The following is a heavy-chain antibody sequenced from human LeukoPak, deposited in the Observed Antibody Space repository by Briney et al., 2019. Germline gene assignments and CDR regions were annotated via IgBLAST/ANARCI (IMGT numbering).Heavy chain of an antibody. CDR1: GYTFSSYG. J-gene: IGHJ4*02. CDR3: ARGLPPRRNYDSSGYYSYYFDY. CDR2: ISAYNSHT. D-gene: IGHD3-22*01. Sequence: ASVKVSCKASGYTFSSYGISWVRQAPGQGLEWMGWISAYNSHTIYAQKLQGRVTMTTDTSTSTAHMELRSLRSDDTAVYYCARGLPPRRNYDSSGYYSYYFDYWGQGTLVTVSS. V-gene: IGHV1-18*01.